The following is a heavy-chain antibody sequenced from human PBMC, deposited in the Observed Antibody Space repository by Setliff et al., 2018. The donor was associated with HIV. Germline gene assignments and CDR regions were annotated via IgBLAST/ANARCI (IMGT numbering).Heavy chain of an antibody. V-gene: IGHV3-15*01. CDR3: TSLDYGMDV. Sequence: GGSLRLSCAASGFIFSDAWMSWARQAPGKGLEWVGRIKSNSDGGTTDYAAPVKGRFTISRDDSKNTLYLQMNSLQTEDTAVYYCTSLDYGMDVWGQGTTVTVSS. CDR1: GFIFSDAW. J-gene: IGHJ6*02. CDR2: IKSNSDGGTT.